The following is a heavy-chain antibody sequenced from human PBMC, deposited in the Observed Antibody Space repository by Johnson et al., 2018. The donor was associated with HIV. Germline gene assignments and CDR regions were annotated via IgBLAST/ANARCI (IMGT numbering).Heavy chain of an antibody. CDR3: ARALRYSGSLWAFEI. V-gene: IGHV3-64*01. J-gene: IGHJ3*02. D-gene: IGHD1-26*01. CDR1: GFTFSSYW. CDR2: ITSNGGST. Sequence: VQLVESGGGVVQPGRSLRLSCAASGFTFSSYWMSWVRQAPGKGLEYVSAITSNGGSTYYANSVKGRFIISRDNSKNTLYLQMGSLRVEDMAVYYCARALRYSGSLWAFEIWGQGTMVTVSS.